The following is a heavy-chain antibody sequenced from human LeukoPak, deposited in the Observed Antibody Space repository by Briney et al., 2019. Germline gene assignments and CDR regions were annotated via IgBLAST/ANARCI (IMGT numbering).Heavy chain of an antibody. J-gene: IGHJ4*02. CDR3: ARAYYGSGNFYFDY. CDR2: IYYSGST. CDR1: GGSISSGGYY. Sequence: SETLSLTCTVSGGSISSGGYYWSWIRQHPGKGLEWIGYIYYSGSTYYNPSLKSRVIISVDTSKNQFSLKLSSVTAADTAVYYCARAYYGSGNFYFDYWGQGTLVTVSS. V-gene: IGHV4-31*03. D-gene: IGHD3-10*01.